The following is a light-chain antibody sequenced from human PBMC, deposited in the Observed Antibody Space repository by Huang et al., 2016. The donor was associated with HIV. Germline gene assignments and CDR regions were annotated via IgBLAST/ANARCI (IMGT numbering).Light chain of an antibody. J-gene: IGKJ4*01. V-gene: IGKV3-15*01. Sequence: EIVMTQSPATLSVSPGKRVTLSCRANRSVSTNLAWYQQRHGQAPRLLIYGSSTRAPVIPARFSGSGSGTDFSLTISSLQSEDFALYYCHQYNNWLLSFGGGTGV. CDR1: RSVSTN. CDR3: HQYNNWLLS. CDR2: GSS.